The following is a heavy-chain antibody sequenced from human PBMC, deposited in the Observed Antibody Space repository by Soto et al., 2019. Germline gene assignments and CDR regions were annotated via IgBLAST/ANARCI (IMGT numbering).Heavy chain of an antibody. CDR1: GFTFSSYA. CDR3: AKDDSNYVSSYYYYGMDV. Sequence: EGSLRLSCAASGFTFSSYAMSWVRQAPGKGLEWVSAISGSGGSTYYADSVKGRFTISRDNSKNTLYLQMNSLRAEDTAVYYCAKDDSNYVSSYYYYGMDVWGQGTTVTVSS. V-gene: IGHV3-23*01. D-gene: IGHD4-4*01. J-gene: IGHJ6*02. CDR2: ISGSGGST.